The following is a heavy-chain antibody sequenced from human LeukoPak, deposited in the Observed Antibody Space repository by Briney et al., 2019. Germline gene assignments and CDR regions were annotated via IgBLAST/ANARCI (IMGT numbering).Heavy chain of an antibody. CDR3: VGSYYYYYYMDV. J-gene: IGHJ6*03. Sequence: PSETLSLTCTVSGYSISSGYYWGWIRQPPGKGLEWIGSIYHSGSTYYNPSLKSRVTISVDTSKNQFSLKLSSVTAADTAVYYCVGSYYYYYYMDVWGKGTTVTVSS. CDR1: GYSISSGYY. V-gene: IGHV4-38-2*02. D-gene: IGHD1-26*01. CDR2: IYHSGST.